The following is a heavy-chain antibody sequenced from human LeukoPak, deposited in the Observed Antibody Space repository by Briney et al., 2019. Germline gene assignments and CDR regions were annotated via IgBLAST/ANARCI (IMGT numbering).Heavy chain of an antibody. D-gene: IGHD6-13*01. Sequence: SETLSLTCTVSGGSISSYYWSLIRQPPGKGLEWIGYIYYSGSTNYNPSLKSRVTISVDTSKNQFSLKLSSVTAADTAVYYCARASYSSSWYGGDAFDIWGQGTMVTVSS. J-gene: IGHJ3*02. CDR3: ARASYSSSWYGGDAFDI. CDR1: GGSISSYY. V-gene: IGHV4-59*01. CDR2: IYYSGST.